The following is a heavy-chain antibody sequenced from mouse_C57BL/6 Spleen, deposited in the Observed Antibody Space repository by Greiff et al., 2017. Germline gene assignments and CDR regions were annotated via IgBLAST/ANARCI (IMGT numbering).Heavy chain of an antibody. Sequence: VQLQQSGAELVKPGASVKLSCTASGFNIKDYYMHWVKQRTEQGLAWIGRIDPEDGETKYAPKFQGKATITADTSSHTAYLQLSSLTSEDTAVYYCASRIYYDYDGFAYWGQGTLVTVSA. V-gene: IGHV14-2*01. J-gene: IGHJ3*01. CDR1: GFNIKDYY. D-gene: IGHD2-4*01. CDR3: ASRIYYDYDGFAY. CDR2: IDPEDGET.